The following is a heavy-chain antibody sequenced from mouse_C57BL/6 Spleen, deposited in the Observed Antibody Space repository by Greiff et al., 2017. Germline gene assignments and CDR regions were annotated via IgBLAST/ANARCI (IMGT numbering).Heavy chain of an antibody. CDR2: ISDGGSYT. J-gene: IGHJ2*01. D-gene: IGHD2-3*01. CDR3: ARADGYYTFYFDD. Sequence: VQLKESGGGLVKPGGSLKLSCAASGFTFSSYAMSWVRQTPEKRLEWVATISDGGSYTYYPDNVKGRFTISRDNAKNNLYLQMSHLKSEDTAMYYCARADGYYTFYFDDWGQGTTLTVSS. V-gene: IGHV5-4*01. CDR1: GFTFSSYA.